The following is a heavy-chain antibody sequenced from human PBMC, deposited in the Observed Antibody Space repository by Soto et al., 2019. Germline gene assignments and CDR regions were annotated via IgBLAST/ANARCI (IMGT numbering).Heavy chain of an antibody. Sequence: QVQLVQSGAEVKKPGASVKVSCKASGYSFTRYGISWVRQAPGQGLEWMGWISGYNANTNYPENLQGRVTMTTDTSTSTAYMEVRILISDDTAVYYCARMGDVPYYYDGRDVWGQGTTVTVSS. CDR3: ARMGDVPYYYDGRDV. J-gene: IGHJ6*02. D-gene: IGHD3-16*01. CDR2: ISGYNANT. CDR1: GYSFTRYG. V-gene: IGHV1-18*01.